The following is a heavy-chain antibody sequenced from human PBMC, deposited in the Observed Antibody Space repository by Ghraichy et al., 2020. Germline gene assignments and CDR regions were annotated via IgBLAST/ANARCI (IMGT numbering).Heavy chain of an antibody. CDR3: AEITVTTWDYYGMDV. CDR1: GFTFSSYA. V-gene: IGHV3-23*01. Sequence: GESLNISCAASGFTFSSYAMSWVRQAPGKGLEWVSAISGSGGSTYYADSVKGRFTISRDNSKNTLYLQMNSLRAEDTAVYYCAEITVTTWDYYGMDVWGQGTTVTVSS. CDR2: ISGSGGST. D-gene: IGHD4-17*01. J-gene: IGHJ6*02.